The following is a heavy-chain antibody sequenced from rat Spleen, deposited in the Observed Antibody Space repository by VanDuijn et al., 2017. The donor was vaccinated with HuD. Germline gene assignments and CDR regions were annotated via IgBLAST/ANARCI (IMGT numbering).Heavy chain of an antibody. CDR3: VTAGYNLDY. D-gene: IGHD1-5*01. CDR2: IWSNGGT. V-gene: IGHV2-47*01. CDR1: GLSLASNG. J-gene: IGHJ1*01. Sequence: QVQLKESGPGLVQPSQTLSLTCTVSGLSLASNGVSWIRQPPGKGLEWMGAIWSNGGTDYNSAIKSRLSISRDTSKSQVFLKMTSLKTEDTAMYFCVTAGYNLDYWGPGTMVTVSS.